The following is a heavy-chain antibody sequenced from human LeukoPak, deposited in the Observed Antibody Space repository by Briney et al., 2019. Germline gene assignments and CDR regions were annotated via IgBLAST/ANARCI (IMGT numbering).Heavy chain of an antibody. CDR1: GFTFSSFE. CDR3: AKQEIAVAGSSDY. D-gene: IGHD6-19*01. V-gene: IGHV3-48*03. Sequence: PGGSLRLSCAASGFTFSSFEMNWVRQAPGKGLEWVSYISSGGTTIYYADSVKGRFTISRDNAKNSLYLQMNSLRAEDTAVYYCAKQEIAVAGSSDYWGQGTLVTVSS. CDR2: ISSGGTTI. J-gene: IGHJ4*02.